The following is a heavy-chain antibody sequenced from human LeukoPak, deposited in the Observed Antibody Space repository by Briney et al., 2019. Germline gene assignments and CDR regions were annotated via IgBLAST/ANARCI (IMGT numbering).Heavy chain of an antibody. CDR1: GGSIISYY. Sequence: PSETLSLTCTVSGGSIISYYWSCIRQPPGKGLEWIGYIYYSGSTNYNPSLKSRVTISVDTSKNQFSLKLSSVTAADTAVYYCARSGERDGYNPDYWGQGTLVTVSS. D-gene: IGHD5-24*01. CDR3: ARSGERDGYNPDY. CDR2: IYYSGST. V-gene: IGHV4-59*01. J-gene: IGHJ4*02.